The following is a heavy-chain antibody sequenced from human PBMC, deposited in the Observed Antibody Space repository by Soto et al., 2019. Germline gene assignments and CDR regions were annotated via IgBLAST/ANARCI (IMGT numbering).Heavy chain of an antibody. V-gene: IGHV3-23*01. CDR1: GLTFSSYA. J-gene: IGHJ5*02. D-gene: IGHD4-17*01. CDR3: AKDQYGDYGWFDP. CDR2: ISGSGGST. Sequence: GGSLRLSCAASGLTFSSYAMSWVRQAPGKGLEWVSTISGSGGSTYYADSVKGRFTISRDNSKNTLSLQMSSLRAEDTAVYYCAKDQYGDYGWFDPWGQGTLVTASS.